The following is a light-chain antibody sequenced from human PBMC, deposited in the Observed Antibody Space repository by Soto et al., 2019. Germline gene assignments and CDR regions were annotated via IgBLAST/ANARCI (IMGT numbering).Light chain of an antibody. CDR1: SSDVGSYNR. Sequence: QSVLTQPASVSGSPGQSITISCTGTSSDVGSYNRVSWYQQPPGTAPKLMIYEVSNRPSGVPDRFSGSKSGNTAFLTISGLQAEDESDYYCSSYTNSDTPWVFGGGTKVTVL. CDR3: SSYTNSDTPWV. V-gene: IGLV2-18*02. CDR2: EVS. J-gene: IGLJ3*02.